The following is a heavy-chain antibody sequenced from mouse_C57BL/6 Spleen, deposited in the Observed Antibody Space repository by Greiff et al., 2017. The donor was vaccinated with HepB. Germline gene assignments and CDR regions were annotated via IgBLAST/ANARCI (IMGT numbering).Heavy chain of an antibody. Sequence: QVQLQQPGAELVRPGSSVKLSCKASGYTFTSYWMHWVKQRPIQGLEWIGNIDPSDSETHYNQKFKDKATLTVDKSSSTAYMQLSSLTSEDSAVYYCAREVGGYYPSYFDYWGQGTTLTVSS. V-gene: IGHV1-52*01. CDR2: IDPSDSET. CDR3: AREVGGYYPSYFDY. CDR1: GYTFTSYW. J-gene: IGHJ2*01. D-gene: IGHD2-3*01.